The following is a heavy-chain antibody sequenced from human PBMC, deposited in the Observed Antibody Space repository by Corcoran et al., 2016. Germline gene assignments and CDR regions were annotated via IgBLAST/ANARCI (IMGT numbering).Heavy chain of an antibody. CDR3: ARDRWRLAGEGYSFDY. D-gene: IGHD6-19*01. Sequence: QVHLQESGPGLVKPSETLSLTCTLSGYSITTDYYWGWVRQPPGKGLEWIANIYHTGNTYYNPSLRSRVTISVDTSKNQFSLSLHSVTAADTAVYYCARDRWRLAGEGYSFDYWGRGTLVTVSS. CDR1: GYSITTDYY. J-gene: IGHJ4*02. CDR2: IYHTGNT. V-gene: IGHV4-38-2*02.